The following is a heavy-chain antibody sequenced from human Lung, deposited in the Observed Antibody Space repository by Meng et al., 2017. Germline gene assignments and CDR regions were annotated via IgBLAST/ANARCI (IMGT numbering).Heavy chain of an antibody. CDR1: GGSTTSTSYY. J-gene: IGHJ4*02. CDR2: IGYSGTI. V-gene: IGHV4-39*01. D-gene: IGHD3-22*01. Sequence: QLQLQESGPGLVKPAETLSITCSVSGGSTTSTSYYWDWIRQSPAKGLGWIGTIGYSGTIVYNPSLSSRVTMTLDTSKNQFSLKLSSVTAPDTAVYYCARRVHDGSGHHYFDYWGQGTLVTVSS. CDR3: ARRVHDGSGHHYFDY.